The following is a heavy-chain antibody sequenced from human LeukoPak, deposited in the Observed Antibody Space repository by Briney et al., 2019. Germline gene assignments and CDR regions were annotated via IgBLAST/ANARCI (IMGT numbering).Heavy chain of an antibody. CDR2: INPSGGRT. V-gene: IGHV1-46*01. CDR1: GYTFTSYY. CDR3: ARGKEVITMLRGLKPGYYFDY. J-gene: IGHJ4*02. Sequence: ASVKVSSKASGYTFTSYYMHWVRQAPGQGLEWMGIINPSGGRTSYAQKFQGRVSMTRDMSTSTVYMELSSLRSEDTAVYYCARGKEVITMLRGLKPGYYFDYWGQGTLVTVSS. D-gene: IGHD3-10*01.